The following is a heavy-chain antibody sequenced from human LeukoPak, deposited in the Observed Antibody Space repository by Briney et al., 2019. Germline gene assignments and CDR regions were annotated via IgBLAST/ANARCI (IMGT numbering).Heavy chain of an antibody. CDR2: VNHSGST. J-gene: IGHJ3*02. D-gene: IGHD2-2*02. Sequence: SETLSLTCAVYGGSFSGYYWSWIRQPPGKGLEWIGEVNHSGSTNYNPSLKSRVTISVDTSKNQFSLKLSSVTAADTAVYCCARSFPQYCIRPSCYINAFDIWGKGKMFTVFS. V-gene: IGHV4-34*01. CDR1: GGSFSGYY. CDR3: ARSFPQYCIRPSCYINAFDI.